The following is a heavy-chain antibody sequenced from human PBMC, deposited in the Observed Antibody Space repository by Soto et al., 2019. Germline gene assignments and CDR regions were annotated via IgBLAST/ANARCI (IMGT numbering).Heavy chain of an antibody. CDR1: GGSISSYY. D-gene: IGHD3-10*01. J-gene: IGHJ2*01. CDR3: ARGTDTWFFAL. CDR2: IYYSGST. V-gene: IGHV4-59*01. Sequence: SETLSLTCTVSGGSISSYYWSWIRQPPGKGLEWIGYIYYSGSTNYNPSLKSRVTISVDTSKNQFSLKLSSVTAADTAVYYCARGTDTWFFALWGRGTLVTVPQ.